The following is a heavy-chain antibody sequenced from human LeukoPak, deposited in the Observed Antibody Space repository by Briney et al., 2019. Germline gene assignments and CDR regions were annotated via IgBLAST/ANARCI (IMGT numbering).Heavy chain of an antibody. V-gene: IGHV1-69*04. D-gene: IGHD3-22*01. CDR2: IIPILGIA. J-gene: IGHJ4*02. Sequence: SVKVSCKASGDTFSSYAISWVRHAPGQGLEWMGRIIPILGIANYAQKFQGRVTITADKSTSTAYMDLSSLRSEDTALYYCARDEGVVVVTGFDYWGQGTLVTVSS. CDR3: ARDEGVVVVTGFDY. CDR1: GDTFSSYA.